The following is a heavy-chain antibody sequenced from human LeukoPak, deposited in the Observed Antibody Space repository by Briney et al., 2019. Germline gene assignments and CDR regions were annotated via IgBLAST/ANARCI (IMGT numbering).Heavy chain of an antibody. Sequence: ASVKVSCKASGGTFSSYAISWVRQAPGQGLEWLGWMSPNSGDTGYAQKFQGRVTMTSDSSISTAYMELSSLRSEDTAIYYCVRTPPNWGFDYWGQGTLVTVSS. J-gene: IGHJ4*02. CDR1: GGTFSSYA. V-gene: IGHV1-8*02. D-gene: IGHD7-27*01. CDR2: MSPNSGDT. CDR3: VRTPPNWGFDY.